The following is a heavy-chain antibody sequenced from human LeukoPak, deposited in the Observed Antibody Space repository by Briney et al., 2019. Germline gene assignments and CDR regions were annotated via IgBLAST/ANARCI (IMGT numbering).Heavy chain of an antibody. CDR1: GFTFRTYW. CDR3: ARDLQGYSSGWYRGDY. D-gene: IGHD6-19*01. V-gene: IGHV3-7*01. J-gene: IGHJ4*02. Sequence: PGGSLRLSCAASGFTFRTYWMSWVRQAPGKGLEWVATIKQDGSEKYYVDSVTGRFTISRDNAKNSLYLQMNSLRAEDTAVYYCARDLQGYSSGWYRGDYWGQGTLVTVSS. CDR2: IKQDGSEK.